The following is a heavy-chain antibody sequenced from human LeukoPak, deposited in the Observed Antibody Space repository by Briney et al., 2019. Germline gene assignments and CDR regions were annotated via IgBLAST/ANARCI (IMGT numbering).Heavy chain of an antibody. Sequence: GGSLRLSCAASGFTFSSYSMNWVRQAPGKGLEWVSSIRSSSSYIYYADSVKGRFTISRDNAKNSLYLQMNSLRAEDTAVYYCARIGATRTRYYYYYYMDVWGKGTTVTVSS. D-gene: IGHD5-12*01. CDR3: ARIGATRTRYYYYYYMDV. V-gene: IGHV3-21*01. J-gene: IGHJ6*03. CDR1: GFTFSSYS. CDR2: IRSSSSYI.